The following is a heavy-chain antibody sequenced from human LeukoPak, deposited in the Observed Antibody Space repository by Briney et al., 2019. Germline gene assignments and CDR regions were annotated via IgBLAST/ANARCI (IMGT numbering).Heavy chain of an antibody. D-gene: IGHD3-3*01. CDR1: GGSISSYY. CDR2: IYYSGST. V-gene: IGHV4-59*12. J-gene: IGHJ4*02. Sequence: SETLSLTCTVSGGSISSYYWSWIRQPPGKGLEWIGSIYYSGSTYYNPSLKSRVTISVDTSKNQFSLKLSSVTAADTAVYYCARVGIERSYYDFWSGYYTGSAPFDYWGQGTLVTVSS. CDR3: ARVGIERSYYDFWSGYYTGSAPFDY.